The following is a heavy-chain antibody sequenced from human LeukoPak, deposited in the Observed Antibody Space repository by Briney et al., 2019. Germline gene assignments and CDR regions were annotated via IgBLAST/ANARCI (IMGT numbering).Heavy chain of an antibody. CDR2: ISSSSYI. Sequence: GGSLRLSCAASGFTFSSYSMNWVRQAPGKGLEWVSSISSSSYIYYADSVKGRFTISRDNAKNSLYLQMNSLRAEDTAVYYCARDATRANWFDPWGQGTLVTVSS. V-gene: IGHV3-21*01. J-gene: IGHJ5*02. CDR1: GFTFSSYS. CDR3: ARDATRANWFDP.